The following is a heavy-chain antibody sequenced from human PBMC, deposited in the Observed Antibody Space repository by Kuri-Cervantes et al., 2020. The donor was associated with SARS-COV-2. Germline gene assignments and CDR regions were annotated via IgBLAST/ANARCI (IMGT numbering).Heavy chain of an antibody. CDR2: TYYRSKWYN. Sequence: SETLSLTCAISGDSVSSNSAAWNWIRQSPSRGLEWLGRTYYRSKWYNDYAVSVKSRITISPDTSKNQFSLQLNSVTPEDTAVYYCARQGLGYCSSTSCYNAFDIWGQGTMVTVSS. CDR3: ARQGLGYCSSTSCYNAFDI. V-gene: IGHV6-1*01. D-gene: IGHD2-2*02. CDR1: GDSVSSNSAA. J-gene: IGHJ3*02.